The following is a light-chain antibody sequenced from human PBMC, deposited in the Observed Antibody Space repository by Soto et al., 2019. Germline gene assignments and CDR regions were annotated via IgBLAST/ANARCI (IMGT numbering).Light chain of an antibody. J-gene: IGLJ3*02. CDR1: SSDIGGYNH. CDR3: SSYTRSSTWV. CDR2: EVN. V-gene: IGLV2-14*01. Sequence: QSALTQPASVSGSPGQSITISCTGTSSDIGGYNHVSWYQQHPGKAPKLMIYEVNNRPSGVSNRFSGSKSDNTASLTISGLQAEDEADYYCSSYTRSSTWVSGGGTKVTVL.